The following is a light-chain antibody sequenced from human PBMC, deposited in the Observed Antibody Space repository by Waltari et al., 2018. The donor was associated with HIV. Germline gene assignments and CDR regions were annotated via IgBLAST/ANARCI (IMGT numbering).Light chain of an antibody. V-gene: IGLV1-40*01. CDR3: QSYDSSLSGLL. CDR1: SSNIGAGFD. J-gene: IGLJ2*01. CDR2: GKT. Sequence: QSVLTQPPSVSGAPGQRVTISCTGSSSNIGAGFDVHWYQQLPGTAPKLRPYGKTNRPSGVPDRFSGSKSGTSASLAITGLQAEDEADYYCQSYDSSLSGLLFGGGTKLTVL.